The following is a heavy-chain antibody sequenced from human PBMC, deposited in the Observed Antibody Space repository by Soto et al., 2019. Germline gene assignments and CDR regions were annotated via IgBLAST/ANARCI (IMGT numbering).Heavy chain of an antibody. CDR1: GGSISSYY. J-gene: IGHJ6*02. D-gene: IGHD6-13*01. Sequence: SETLSLTCTVSGGSISSYYWSWIRQPPGKGLEWIGYIYYSGSTNYNPSLKSRVTISVDTSKNQFSLKLSSVTAADTAVYYCARASTLGSSWYEDVWGQGTTVTVSS. CDR2: IYYSGST. CDR3: ARASTLGSSWYEDV. V-gene: IGHV4-59*01.